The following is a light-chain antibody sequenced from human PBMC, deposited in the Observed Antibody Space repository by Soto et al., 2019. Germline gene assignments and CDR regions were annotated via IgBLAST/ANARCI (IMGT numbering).Light chain of an antibody. V-gene: IGLV2-14*01. Sequence: QSVLTQPASVSGSPGQSITISCTGTSSDVGGYNYVSWYQQHPGKAPKLMIYDVSNRPSGVSNRFSGSKSGNTASLTISELQAEDEADYYCSSYTTSSTYVFGTGTKVTDL. CDR3: SSYTTSSTYV. CDR2: DVS. J-gene: IGLJ1*01. CDR1: SSDVGGYNY.